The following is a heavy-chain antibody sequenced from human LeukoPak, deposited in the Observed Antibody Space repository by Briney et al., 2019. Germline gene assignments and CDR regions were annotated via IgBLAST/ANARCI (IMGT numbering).Heavy chain of an antibody. CDR2: IYYAGIT. V-gene: IGHV4-39*01. J-gene: IGHJ6*02. CDR3: ARQVPGPYNYYGMDV. CDR1: GGSISNTSFY. Sequence: SETLSLTCIVSGGSISNTSFYWAWIRQPPWKGLEWIGNIYYAGITSYNPSLKSRVTISVDTSKSQFSLRLTSVTAADTAVYYCARQVPGPYNYYGMDVWGQGTTVTVSS.